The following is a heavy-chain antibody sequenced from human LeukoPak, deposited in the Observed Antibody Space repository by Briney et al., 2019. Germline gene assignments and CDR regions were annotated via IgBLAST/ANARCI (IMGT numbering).Heavy chain of an antibody. J-gene: IGHJ3*02. Sequence: SETLSLTCTVSGGSISSGSYYWSWIRQPAGKGLEWIGRIYTSGSTNYNPSLKSRVTISVDTSKNQFSLKLSSVTAADTAVYYCARGGSSSWPHAFDIWGQGTMVTVSS. D-gene: IGHD6-13*01. CDR3: ARGGSSSWPHAFDI. CDR1: GGSISSGSYY. V-gene: IGHV4-61*02. CDR2: IYTSGST.